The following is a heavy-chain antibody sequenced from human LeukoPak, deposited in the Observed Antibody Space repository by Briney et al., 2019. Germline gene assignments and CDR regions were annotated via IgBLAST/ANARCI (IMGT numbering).Heavy chain of an antibody. V-gene: IGHV4-39*07. Sequence: SETLSLTCTVSGGSISSNSYHWGWIRQPPGKGLEWIGAVFYSGSTYYNPSLKSRVTISVDTSKNQFSLKLSSVTAADTAVYYCARRGRGRPWFDPWGQGTLATVSS. CDR3: ARRGRGRPWFDP. CDR1: GGSISSNSYH. D-gene: IGHD1-1*01. CDR2: VFYSGST. J-gene: IGHJ5*02.